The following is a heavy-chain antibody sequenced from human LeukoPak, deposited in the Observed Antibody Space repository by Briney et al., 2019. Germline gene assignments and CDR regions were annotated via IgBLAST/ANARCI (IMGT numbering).Heavy chain of an antibody. V-gene: IGHV1-24*01. J-gene: IGHJ5*02. CDR3: ATEYCSGGSCYSSKFDP. CDR1: GYTLTELS. CDR2: FDPEDGET. Sequence: GASVTVSCEVSGYTLTELSMHWVRQAPGKGLEWMGGFDPEDGETIYAQKFQGRVTMTEDTSTDTAYMELSSLRSEDTAVYYCATEYCSGGSCYSSKFDPWGQGTLVTVSS. D-gene: IGHD2-15*01.